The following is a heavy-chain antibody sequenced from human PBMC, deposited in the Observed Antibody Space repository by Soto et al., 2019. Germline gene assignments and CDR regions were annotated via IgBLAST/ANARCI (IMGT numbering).Heavy chain of an antibody. J-gene: IGHJ5*02. CDR3: VSCFGEVLYGDWFDP. CDR1: GGSIRSTDYY. D-gene: IGHD3-10*01. Sequence: QLQLQESGPGLVQPSETLSLTCTVSGGSIRSTDYYWGWIRQTPGKGLEYIGTIYFRGTTYYNPTFMSRVSIFIDTSKNQFSLNLRSVTAADTAVYYCVSCFGEVLYGDWFDPWGQGTLVTVSS. CDR2: IYFRGTT. V-gene: IGHV4-39*01.